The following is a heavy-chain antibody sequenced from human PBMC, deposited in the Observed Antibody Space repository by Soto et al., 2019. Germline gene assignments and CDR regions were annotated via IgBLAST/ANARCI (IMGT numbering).Heavy chain of an antibody. CDR3: ARSSSSCSGGRIPYYYYYGMDV. V-gene: IGHV5-51*01. Sequence: GESLKISCKGSGYSFTSYWIGWVRQMPGKGLEWMGIIYPGDSDTRYSPSFQGQVTISADKSISTAYLQWSSLKASDTAMYYCARSSSSCSGGRIPYYYYYGMDVWGQGTTVTVSS. D-gene: IGHD6-13*01. CDR2: IYPGDSDT. CDR1: GYSFTSYW. J-gene: IGHJ6*02.